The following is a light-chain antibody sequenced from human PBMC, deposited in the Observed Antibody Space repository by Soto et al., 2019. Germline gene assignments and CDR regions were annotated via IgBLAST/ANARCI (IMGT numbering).Light chain of an antibody. CDR1: QAIDSW. Sequence: DIHMTQSPSSVPASVGDRVTITCRASQAIDSWLAWYQQKLGKAPNLLIYAASSLQSGVPSRFSGCGSGTDFTLTIRSMQTEELATYDCQQSYSTTRTVGLGNEGGIK. V-gene: IGKV1-39*01. CDR2: AAS. J-gene: IGKJ4*02. CDR3: QQSYSTTRT.